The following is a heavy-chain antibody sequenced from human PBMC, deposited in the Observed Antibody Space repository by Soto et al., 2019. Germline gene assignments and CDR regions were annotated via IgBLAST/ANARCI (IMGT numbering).Heavy chain of an antibody. V-gene: IGHV3-23*01. CDR2: TGVTGRTT. CDR3: ATVHNTSRSFDY. D-gene: IGHD1-20*01. J-gene: IGHJ4*02. CDR1: GFTFNIYA. Sequence: QPGGSLRLSCAASGFTFNIYAMTWVRQAPGKGLEWVSTTGVTGRTTYYSDSVKGRFTVSRDNSKNTLDLQMSNLRAEDTAVYYCATVHNTSRSFDYWGQGTLVTVSS.